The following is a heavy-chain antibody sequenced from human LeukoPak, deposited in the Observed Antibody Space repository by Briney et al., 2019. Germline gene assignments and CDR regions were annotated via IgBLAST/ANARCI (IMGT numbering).Heavy chain of an antibody. J-gene: IGHJ5*02. CDR1: GFTFTSYS. Sequence: AGGSLRLSCAAPGFTFTSYSMNWVRQAPGKGLEWVSTISGGGGSTYYADSVKGRFTISRDNSKNTLYLQVNSLRAEDTALYYCTRGDFLDPWGQGTLVTVSS. CDR2: ISGGGGST. CDR3: TRGDFLDP. V-gene: IGHV3-23*01.